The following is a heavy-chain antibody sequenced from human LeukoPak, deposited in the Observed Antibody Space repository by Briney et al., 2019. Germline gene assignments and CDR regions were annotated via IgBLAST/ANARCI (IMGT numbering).Heavy chain of an antibody. V-gene: IGHV4-59*01. J-gene: IGHJ4*02. Sequence: SETLSLTCTVSGGSISSYHWSWIRQPPGKGLEWIGYIYYSGSTNYNPSLKSRVTISVDTSKNQFSLKLSSVTAADTAVYYCARVNDSSGYYDIDYWGQGTLVTVSS. CDR1: GGSISSYH. CDR2: IYYSGST. CDR3: ARVNDSSGYYDIDY. D-gene: IGHD3-22*01.